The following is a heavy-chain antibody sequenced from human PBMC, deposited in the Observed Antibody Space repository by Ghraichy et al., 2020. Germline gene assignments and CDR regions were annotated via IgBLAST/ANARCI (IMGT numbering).Heavy chain of an antibody. J-gene: IGHJ6*02. Sequence: SQTLSLTCAISGDSVSSNSAAWNRIRQSPSRGLEWLGRTYYRSKWYNDYAVSVKSRITINPDTSKNQFSLQLNSVTPEDTAVYYCARVSLAAGYYYYGMDVWGQGTTVTVSS. D-gene: IGHD6-13*01. CDR3: ARVSLAAGYYYYGMDV. V-gene: IGHV6-1*01. CDR2: TYYRSKWYN. CDR1: GDSVSSNSAA.